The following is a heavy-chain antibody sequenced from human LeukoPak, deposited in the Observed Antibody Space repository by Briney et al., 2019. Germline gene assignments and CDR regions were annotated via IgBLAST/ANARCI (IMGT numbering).Heavy chain of an antibody. D-gene: IGHD3-22*01. CDR2: IWYDASGQ. J-gene: IGHJ4*02. CDR1: GFSFSTYG. V-gene: IGHV3-33*01. CDR3: ARDSLYDDNGYYHYFDY. Sequence: RPGRSLRLSCAASGFSFSTYGMHWVRQAPGKGLEWVAMIWYDASGQHYADSVKGRFTISRDTSKNTLYLQMNSLRAEDTAVYFCARDSLYDDNGYYHYFDYWGQGTLVTVSS.